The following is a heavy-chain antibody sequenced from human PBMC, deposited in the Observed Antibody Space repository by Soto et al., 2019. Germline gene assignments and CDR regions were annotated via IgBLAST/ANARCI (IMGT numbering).Heavy chain of an antibody. J-gene: IGHJ3*02. Sequence: LSLTCTVSGGSISHHYWSWIRQPAGTRLEWIGRMYVTGTTNYSPSLKNRVSMSIDTSKNQFSLKLSSVTAADTAVYYCARDGGYTGYEEGNPFDIWGQGTMVTVSS. CDR3: ARDGGYTGYEEGNPFDI. CDR1: GGSISHHY. CDR2: MYVTGTT. D-gene: IGHD5-12*01. V-gene: IGHV4-4*07.